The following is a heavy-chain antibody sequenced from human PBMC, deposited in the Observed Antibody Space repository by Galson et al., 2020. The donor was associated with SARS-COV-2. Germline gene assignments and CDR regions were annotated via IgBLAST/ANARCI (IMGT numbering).Heavy chain of an antibody. D-gene: IGHD4-17*01. Sequence: SETLSLTCAVSGGSISSGGYSWSWTRQPPGKGLEWIGYTYHSGSTYYNPSLKSRVTISVDRSKNQFSLKLSSVTAADTAVYYCARVTGDYGDSYFDYWGQGTLVTVSS. CDR2: TYHSGST. CDR1: GGSISSGGYS. V-gene: IGHV4-30-2*01. CDR3: ARVTGDYGDSYFDY. J-gene: IGHJ4*02.